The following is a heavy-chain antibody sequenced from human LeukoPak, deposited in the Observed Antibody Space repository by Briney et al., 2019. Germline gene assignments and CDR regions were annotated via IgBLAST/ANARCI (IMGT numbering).Heavy chain of an antibody. CDR1: GGTFSSYA. J-gene: IGHJ5*02. V-gene: IGHV1-69*05. CDR3: ARVPLTIAVAGTYGFDP. Sequence: SVKVSCKASGGTFSSYAISWVRQAPGQGLEWMGGIIPIFGTANYAQKFQGRVTITTDESTSTAYMELSSLRSEDTAVYYCARVPLTIAVAGTYGFDPWGQGTLVTVSS. CDR2: IIPIFGTA. D-gene: IGHD6-19*01.